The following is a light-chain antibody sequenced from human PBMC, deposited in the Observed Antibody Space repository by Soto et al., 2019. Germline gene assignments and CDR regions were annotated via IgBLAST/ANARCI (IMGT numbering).Light chain of an antibody. Sequence: IQMTQLPSSLSASLGDTVTVTGRASQGVSSHLDWHQQKPGNAPKLLIYEVSTLQSGVPSRFSGSGSGTDFTLNISSLQPEDFETYYCQHLNGYPITFGQGTRLENK. CDR3: QHLNGYPIT. CDR1: QGVSSH. CDR2: EVS. V-gene: IGKV1-9*01. J-gene: IGKJ5*01.